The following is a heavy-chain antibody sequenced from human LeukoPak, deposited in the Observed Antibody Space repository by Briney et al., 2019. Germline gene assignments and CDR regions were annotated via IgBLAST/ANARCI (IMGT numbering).Heavy chain of an antibody. D-gene: IGHD2/OR15-2a*01. CDR2: ISYDGSNK. CDR3: AKDVSALSHYYGMDV. V-gene: IGHV3-30*18. J-gene: IGHJ6*02. Sequence: GRSLRLSWAASGFTFSSYGMHWVRQAPGKGLEWVAVISYDGSNKYYADSVKGRFTISRDNSKNTLYLQMNSLRAEDTAVYYCAKDVSALSHYYGMDVWGQGTTVTVSS. CDR1: GFTFSSYG.